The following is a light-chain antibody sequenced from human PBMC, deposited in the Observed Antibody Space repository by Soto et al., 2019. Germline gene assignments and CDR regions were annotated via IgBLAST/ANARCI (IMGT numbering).Light chain of an antibody. V-gene: IGKV3-20*01. Sequence: EIVLTQSPGTLSLSPGERATLSCRASQNVGSNYLAWYQQKPGQAPGLLIYGASNRATGIPDRFSGSGSGKDFTLTISRLEPEDFAVYYCQQYGSSPPEYTFGQGTKVDIK. CDR2: GAS. CDR1: QNVGSNY. CDR3: QQYGSSPPEYT. J-gene: IGKJ2*01.